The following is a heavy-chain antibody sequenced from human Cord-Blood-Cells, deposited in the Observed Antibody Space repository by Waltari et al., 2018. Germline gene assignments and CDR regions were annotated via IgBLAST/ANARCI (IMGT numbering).Heavy chain of an antibody. CDR1: GYSLSSGYY. D-gene: IGHD6-6*01. CDR2: IYHSGST. V-gene: IGHV4-38-2*01. CDR3: ASIGTRHWYFDL. J-gene: IGHJ2*01. Sequence: QVQLQESGPGLVKPSETLSLTCAVSGYSLSSGYYWGWTRQPPGKGREWIGSIYHSGSTYYNPSLKSRVTISVDTSKNQFSLKLSSVTAADTAVYYCASIGTRHWYFDLWGRGTLVTVSS.